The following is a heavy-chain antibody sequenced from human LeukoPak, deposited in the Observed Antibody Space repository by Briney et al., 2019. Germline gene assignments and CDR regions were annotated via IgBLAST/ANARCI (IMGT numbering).Heavy chain of an antibody. Sequence: GASVTVSCKASGGTFSSYAISWVRQAPGQGLEWMGGIIPIFGTANYAQKFQGRVTITTDESTSTAYMELSSLRSEDTAVYYCARDALGMYYFDYWGQGTLVTVSS. V-gene: IGHV1-69*05. CDR3: ARDALGMYYFDY. D-gene: IGHD7-27*01. CDR1: GGTFSSYA. CDR2: IIPIFGTA. J-gene: IGHJ4*02.